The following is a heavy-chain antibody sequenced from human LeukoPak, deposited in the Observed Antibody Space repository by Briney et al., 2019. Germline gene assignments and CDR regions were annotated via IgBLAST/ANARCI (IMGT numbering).Heavy chain of an antibody. CDR1: GFTVSSNY. Sequence: GGSLRLSCAASGFTVSSNYMSWVRQAPGKGLEWVSAISGSGDSTYYADSVKGRFTISRDNSKNTLSLQMNSLRAEDTAVYYCAKGGIAVAPGGYWGQGTLVTVSS. J-gene: IGHJ4*02. CDR3: AKGGIAVAPGGY. D-gene: IGHD6-19*01. CDR2: ISGSGDST. V-gene: IGHV3-23*01.